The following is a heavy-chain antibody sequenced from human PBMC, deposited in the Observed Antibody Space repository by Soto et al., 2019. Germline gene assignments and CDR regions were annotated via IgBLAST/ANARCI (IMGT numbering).Heavy chain of an antibody. CDR3: ATLVVVITASWGTFDY. Sequence: PWGSLRLSCAASGFTFSSYAMSWVRQAPGKGLEWVSAISGSGGSTYYADSVKGRVTISRDNSKNTLYLQMNSLRDEDTVVYYCATLVVVITASWGTFDYWGQGTLVTVSS. J-gene: IGHJ4*02. V-gene: IGHV3-23*01. D-gene: IGHD3-22*01. CDR2: ISGSGGST. CDR1: GFTFSSYA.